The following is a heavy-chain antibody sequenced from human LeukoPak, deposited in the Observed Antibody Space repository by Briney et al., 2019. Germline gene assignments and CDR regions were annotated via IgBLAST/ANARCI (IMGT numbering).Heavy chain of an antibody. CDR3: ARDKGVAYYDILTGYSFTNWFDP. CDR1: GGSISSYY. J-gene: IGHJ5*02. D-gene: IGHD3-9*01. Sequence: PSETLSLTCTVSGGSISSYYWSWIRQPPGEGLEWIGYIYYSGSTHYNPSLRSRVTISADTSKSQFSLKLSSVTAADTAVYYCARDKGVAYYDILTGYSFTNWFDPWGQGTLVTVSS. CDR2: IYYSGST. V-gene: IGHV4-59*01.